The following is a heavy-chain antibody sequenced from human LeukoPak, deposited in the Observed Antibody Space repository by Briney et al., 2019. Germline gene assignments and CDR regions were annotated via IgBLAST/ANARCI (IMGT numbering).Heavy chain of an antibody. V-gene: IGHV5-51*01. CDR2: IYPGDSDT. J-gene: IGHJ3*02. CDR3: ARHLQDIVVVLPATAGAFDI. CDR1: GDTFTSYW. Sequence: GESLKISCQHSGDTFTSYWIGWVRQMPGKGLEWIGIIYPGDSDTRYSPSFQGQGTISADKSISTAYLQWSSLKASDTAMYYCARHLQDIVVVLPATAGAFDICGQGTMVTVSS. D-gene: IGHD2-15*01.